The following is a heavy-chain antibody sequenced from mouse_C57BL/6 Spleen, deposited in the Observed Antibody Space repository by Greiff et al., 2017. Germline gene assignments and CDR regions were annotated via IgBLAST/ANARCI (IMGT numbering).Heavy chain of an antibody. CDR2: IYPGDGDT. Sequence: QVQLQQSGPELVKPGASVKISCKASGYAFSSSWMNWVKQRPGKGLEWIGRIYPGDGDTNYNGKFKGKATLTADKSSSTAYMQLSSLTSEDSAVYFCARSLYGYAPCIAYWGQGTLVTVSA. CDR3: ARSLYGYAPCIAY. V-gene: IGHV1-82*01. J-gene: IGHJ3*01. D-gene: IGHD2-2*01. CDR1: GYAFSSSW.